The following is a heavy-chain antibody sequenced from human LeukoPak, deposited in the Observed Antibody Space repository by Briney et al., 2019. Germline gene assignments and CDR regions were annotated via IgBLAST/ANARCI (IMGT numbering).Heavy chain of an antibody. V-gene: IGHV1-18*01. CDR3: ARDWITRGGYDLRY. CDR2: ISAYNGNT. J-gene: IGHJ4*02. CDR1: GYTFSNYG. D-gene: IGHD5-12*01. Sequence: ASVKVSCKASGYTFSNYGITWVRQAPGQGLEWMGWISAYNGNTNYAQKFQGRVTMTTDTSTSTAYMELRSLRSDDSAVYYCARDWITRGGYDLRYWGQGTLVTVSS.